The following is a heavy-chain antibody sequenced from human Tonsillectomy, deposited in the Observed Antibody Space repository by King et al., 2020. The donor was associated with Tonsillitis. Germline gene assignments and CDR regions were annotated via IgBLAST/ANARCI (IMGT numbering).Heavy chain of an antibody. V-gene: IGHV3-21*01. CDR2: MCGRRIYR. CDR1: GFTFSTYS. D-gene: IGHD3-22*01. J-gene: IGHJ4*02. CDR3: ARAHYYDSSGYYFFDY. Sequence: VQLVESGGGLVKPGGSLRLSCAASGFTFSTYSMNWVRQAPGKGLEWVSSMCGRRIYRYYADSVNDRLTISIDNATTSLYLQMKSLRAEDTAVYYCARAHYYDSSGYYFFDYWGQGTLVTVSS.